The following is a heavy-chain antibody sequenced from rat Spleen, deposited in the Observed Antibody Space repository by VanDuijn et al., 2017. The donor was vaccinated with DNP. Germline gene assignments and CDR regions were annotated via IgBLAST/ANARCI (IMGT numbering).Heavy chain of an antibody. CDR3: IRWNSGHFDY. V-gene: IGHV5-19*01. CDR2: IGSDGYAP. CDR1: GFIFSNYG. J-gene: IGHJ2*01. Sequence: EVQLVESGGGLVQPGRSLKLSCAVSGFIFSNYGMHWIRQVPTQGLEWVAYIGSDGYAPYYGDSVKGRFTISRDNAKSTLYLQMNSLRSEDMATYYCIRWNSGHFDYWGQGVMVTVSS. D-gene: IGHD4-3*01.